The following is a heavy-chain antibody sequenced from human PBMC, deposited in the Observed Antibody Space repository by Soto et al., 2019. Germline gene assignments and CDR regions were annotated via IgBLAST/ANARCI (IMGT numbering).Heavy chain of an antibody. J-gene: IGHJ2*01. Sequence: GASVKVSCNASGYTFTSYAMHWVRQAPGQRLEWMGWINAGNGNTKYSQKFQGRVTITRDTSASTAYMELSSLRSEDTAVYYCARGGSLYWYFDLWGRGTLVTVSS. D-gene: IGHD1-26*01. CDR1: GYTFTSYA. V-gene: IGHV1-3*01. CDR2: INAGNGNT. CDR3: ARGGSLYWYFDL.